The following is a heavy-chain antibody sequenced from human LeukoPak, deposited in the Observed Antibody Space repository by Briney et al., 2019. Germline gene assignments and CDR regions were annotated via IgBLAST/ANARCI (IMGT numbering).Heavy chain of an antibody. J-gene: IGHJ4*02. V-gene: IGHV4-38-2*02. CDR1: GYSISNGYY. CDR3: ARDKDYGDYVSPFDY. D-gene: IGHD4-17*01. Sequence: SKTLSLTCAVSGYSISNGYYWGWIRQPLGKGLEWIGSIYHSGSTYYNPSLKSRVTISVDTSKNHFSLKLSSVTAADTAVYYCARDKDYGDYVSPFDYWGQGTLVTVSS. CDR2: IYHSGST.